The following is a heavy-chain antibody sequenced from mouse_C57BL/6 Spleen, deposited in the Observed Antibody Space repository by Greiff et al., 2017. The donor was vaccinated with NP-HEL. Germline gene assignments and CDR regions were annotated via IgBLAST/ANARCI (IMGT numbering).Heavy chain of an antibody. J-gene: IGHJ1*03. D-gene: IGHD5-1*01. V-gene: IGHV1-82*01. CDR1: GYAFSSSW. CDR2: IYPGDGDT. Sequence: VQLHQSGPELVKPGASVKISCKASGYAFSSSWMNWVKQRPGKGLEWIGRIYPGDGDTNYNGKFKGKATLTADQSSSTAYMQLSSRTSEDSAVYFCARGSTYRYCDVWGTGTTVTVAS. CDR3: ARGSTYRYCDV.